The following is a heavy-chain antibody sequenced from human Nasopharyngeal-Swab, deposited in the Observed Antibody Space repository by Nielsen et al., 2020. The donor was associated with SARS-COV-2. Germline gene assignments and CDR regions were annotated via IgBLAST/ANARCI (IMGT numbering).Heavy chain of an antibody. J-gene: IGHJ3*02. CDR3: ARDLSYYDSVGAFDI. Sequence: VRQMPGKGLEWVAVIWYDGSNKYYADSVKGRFTISRDNSKNTLHLQMNSLRAEDTAVYYCARDLSYYDSVGAFDIWGQGTMVTVSS. D-gene: IGHD3-22*01. CDR2: IWYDGSNK. V-gene: IGHV3-33*01.